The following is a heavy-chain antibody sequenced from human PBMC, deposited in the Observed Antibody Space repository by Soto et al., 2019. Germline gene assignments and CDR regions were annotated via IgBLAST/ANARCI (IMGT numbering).Heavy chain of an antibody. J-gene: IGHJ4*02. CDR3: ARGRGIVATINRSLLFDY. V-gene: IGHV4-31*03. CDR1: GGSISSGGYY. CDR2: IYYSGST. Sequence: QVQLQESGPGLVKPSQTLSLTCTVSGGSISSGGYYWSWIRQHPGKGLEWIGYIYYSGSTYYNPSLKSRVTFSVDTSKNQFSLKLSSVTAADTAVYYCARGRGIVATINRSLLFDYWGQGTLVTVSS. D-gene: IGHD5-12*01.